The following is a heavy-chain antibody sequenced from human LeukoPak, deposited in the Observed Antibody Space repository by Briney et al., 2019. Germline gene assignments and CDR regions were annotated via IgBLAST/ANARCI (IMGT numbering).Heavy chain of an antibody. CDR3: ARGGPYSSSSDYYYYYMDV. Sequence: GGSLRLSCAASGFTFSSYSMNWVRQAPGKGLEWVSYISSSSSTIYYADSVKGRFTISRDNAKNSLYLQMNSLRAEDTAVYYCARGGPYSSSSDYYYYYMDVWGKGTTVTVSS. CDR2: ISSSSSTI. CDR1: GFTFSSYS. J-gene: IGHJ6*03. D-gene: IGHD6-6*01. V-gene: IGHV3-48*04.